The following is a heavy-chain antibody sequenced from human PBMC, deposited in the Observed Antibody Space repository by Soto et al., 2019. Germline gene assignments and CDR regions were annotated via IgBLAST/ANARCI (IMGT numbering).Heavy chain of an antibody. CDR1: GFTFSSYA. J-gene: IGHJ4*02. CDR3: ARGGVIIHPALYYFDY. Sequence: GGSLRLSCAASGFTFSSYAMSWVRQAPGKGLEWVSSISGSGGSTYYADSVKGRFTISRDNSKNTLYLQMNSLRAEDTAIYYCARGGVIIHPALYYFDYWGQGTLVTVSS. CDR2: ISGSGGST. D-gene: IGHD3-10*01. V-gene: IGHV3-23*01.